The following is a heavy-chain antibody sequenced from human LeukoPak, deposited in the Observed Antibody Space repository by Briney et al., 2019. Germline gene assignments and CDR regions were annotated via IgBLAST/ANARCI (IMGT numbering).Heavy chain of an antibody. CDR1: GASVSSSNYF. V-gene: IGHV4-39*06. Sequence: SETLSLTCAVSGASVSSSNYFWGWIRQPPGEGPEWLGSISHIGATYYNPSLKSRVTISLDTSKNQFTLTVTSVTVADTALYFCASRSVLSPTPIETWFDSWGQGTLVTVSS. J-gene: IGHJ5*01. CDR3: ASRSVLSPTPIETWFDS. CDR2: ISHIGAT. D-gene: IGHD4-23*01.